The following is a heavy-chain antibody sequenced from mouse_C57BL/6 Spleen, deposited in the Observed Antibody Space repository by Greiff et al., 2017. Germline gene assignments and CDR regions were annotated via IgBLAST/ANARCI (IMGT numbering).Heavy chain of an antibody. J-gene: IGHJ2*01. CDR1: GYTFTSYW. V-gene: IGHV1-59*01. CDR2: IDPSDSYT. D-gene: IGHD2-3*01. CDR3: ARTNGGLLRSVDY. Sequence: VQLQQSGAELVRPGTSVKLSCKASGYTFTSYWMHWVKQRPGQGLEWIGVIDPSDSYTNYNQKFKGKATLTVDTSSSTAYMQLSSLTSEDSAVYYCARTNGGLLRSVDYWGQGTTLTVSS.